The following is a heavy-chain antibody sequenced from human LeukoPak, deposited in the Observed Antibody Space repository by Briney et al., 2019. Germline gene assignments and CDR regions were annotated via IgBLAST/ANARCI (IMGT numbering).Heavy chain of an antibody. D-gene: IGHD1-26*01. CDR2: INSDGSST. V-gene: IGHV3-74*01. CDR1: GFTFSSYW. J-gene: IGHJ4*02. CDR3: AREYSGSPPVDY. Sequence: GGSLRLSCAASGFTFSSYWMHWVRQAPGKGLVWVSRINSDGSSTSYADSVKGRFTISRDNAKNTLYLQMNSLRAEDTAVYYCAREYSGSPPVDYWGQGTLVTVSS.